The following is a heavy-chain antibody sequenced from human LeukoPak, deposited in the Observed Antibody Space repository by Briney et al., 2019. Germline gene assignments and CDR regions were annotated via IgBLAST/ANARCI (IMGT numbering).Heavy chain of an antibody. V-gene: IGHV1-18*01. J-gene: IGHJ6*02. Sequence: GASVKVSCKASGYTFTSYGISWVRQAPGQGLEWMGWISAYNGNTNYAQKFQGRVTITADESTSTAYMELSSLRSEDTAVYYCARDPSISRNYYGMDVWGQGTTVTVSS. CDR3: ARDPSISRNYYGMDV. D-gene: IGHD1-14*01. CDR1: GYTFTSYG. CDR2: ISAYNGNT.